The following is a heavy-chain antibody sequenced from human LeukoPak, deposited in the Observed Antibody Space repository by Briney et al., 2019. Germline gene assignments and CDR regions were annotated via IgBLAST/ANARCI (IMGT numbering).Heavy chain of an antibody. D-gene: IGHD3-16*01. J-gene: IGHJ6*02. CDR1: GGSINSYY. CDR3: ARESETTLGGYYYGMDV. CDR2: IYNSGSA. Sequence: PSETLSLTCTVSGGSINSYYWSWIRQPPGKGLEWIGYIYNSGSANYNPSLKSRVTISVDTSKSQFSLRLSSVTAADTAVYYCARESETTLGGYYYGMDVWGQGTTVTVSS. V-gene: IGHV4-59*01.